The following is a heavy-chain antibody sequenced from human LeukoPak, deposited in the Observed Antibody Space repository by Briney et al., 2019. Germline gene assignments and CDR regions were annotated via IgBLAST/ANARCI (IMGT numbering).Heavy chain of an antibody. J-gene: IGHJ4*02. CDR1: GGSISSGGYY. V-gene: IGHV4-31*03. CDR3: ARAFSAGAPFGY. D-gene: IGHD7-27*01. Sequence: SQTLSLTCTVSGGSISSGGYYWSWSRQHPRKGLEWIGYIYYSGSTYYNPSLKSRVTISVDTSKNQFSLKLSSVTAADTAVYYCARAFSAGAPFGYWGQGTLVTVSS. CDR2: IYYSGST.